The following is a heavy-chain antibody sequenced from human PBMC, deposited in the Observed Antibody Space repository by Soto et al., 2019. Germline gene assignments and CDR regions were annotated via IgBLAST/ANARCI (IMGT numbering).Heavy chain of an antibody. D-gene: IGHD2-2*01. CDR3: AKDRVGVPAAMLGYSYGLGGDFDY. J-gene: IGHJ4*02. Sequence: GGSLRLSCAASGFTFSSYAMSWVRQAPGKGLEWVSAISGSGGSTYYADSVKGRFTISRDNSKNTLYLQMNSLRAEDTAVYYCAKDRVGVPAAMLGYSYGLGGDFDYWGQGTLVTVSS. CDR2: ISGSGGST. CDR1: GFTFSSYA. V-gene: IGHV3-23*01.